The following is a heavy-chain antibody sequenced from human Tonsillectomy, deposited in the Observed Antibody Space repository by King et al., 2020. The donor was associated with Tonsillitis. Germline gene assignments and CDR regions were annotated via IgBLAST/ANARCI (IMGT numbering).Heavy chain of an antibody. J-gene: IGHJ4*02. CDR1: GFIFGDYA. D-gene: IGHD3-9*01. Sequence: VQLVESGGGLVQPGRSLRLSCAVSGFIFGDYAMHWVRQVPGKGLEWVSSISWNSGNIGYADSVKGRFTISRDHANNSLYLQMNSLRAEDTALYYCAKDALYDILTGYVDYWGQGTLVTVSS. CDR3: AKDALYDILTGYVDY. CDR2: ISWNSGNI. V-gene: IGHV3-9*01.